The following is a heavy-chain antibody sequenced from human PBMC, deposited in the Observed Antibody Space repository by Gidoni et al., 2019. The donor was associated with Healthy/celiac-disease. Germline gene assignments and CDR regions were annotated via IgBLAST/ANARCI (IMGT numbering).Heavy chain of an antibody. J-gene: IGHJ6*02. CDR2: INHSGGT. CDR3: ARVRVVAAISGMDV. Sequence: QVQLQQWGAGLLKPSETLSLTCAVYGGSFSGYYWSWIRQPPGKGLEWIGEINHSGGTNYNPSLKSRVTISVDTSKNQFSLKLSSVTAADTAVYYCARVRVVAAISGMDVWGQGTTVTVSS. D-gene: IGHD2-15*01. V-gene: IGHV4-34*01. CDR1: GGSFSGYY.